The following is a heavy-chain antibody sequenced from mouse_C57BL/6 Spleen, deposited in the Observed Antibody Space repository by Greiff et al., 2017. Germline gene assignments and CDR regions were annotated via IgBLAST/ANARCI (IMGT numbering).Heavy chain of an antibody. V-gene: IGHV1-69*01. J-gene: IGHJ1*03. CDR1: GYTFTSYC. CDR3: ARRYYGSSWYFDV. D-gene: IGHD1-1*01. Sequence: QVQLQQPGAELVMPGASVKLSCKASGYTFTSYCMHWVKQRPGQGLEWIGEIDPSDSYTNYNQKFKGKSTLTVDKSSSTAYMQLSSLTSEDSAVYYCARRYYGSSWYFDVWGTGTTVTVSS. CDR2: IDPSDSYT.